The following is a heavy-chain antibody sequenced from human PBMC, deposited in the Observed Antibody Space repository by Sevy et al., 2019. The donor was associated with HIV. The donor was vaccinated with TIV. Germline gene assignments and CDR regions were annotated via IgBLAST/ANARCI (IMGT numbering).Heavy chain of an antibody. CDR2: ISAYNGNT. J-gene: IGHJ6*02. V-gene: IGHV1-18*01. Sequence: ASVKVSCKASGYTFPSYGISWVRQAPGQGLEWMGWISAYNGNTNYAQKLQGRVTMTTDTSTSTAYMELRSLRSDDTAVYYCARDGGVAAADDYYYYGMDVWGQGTTVTVSS. CDR3: ARDGGVAAADDYYYYGMDV. D-gene: IGHD6-13*01. CDR1: GYTFPSYG.